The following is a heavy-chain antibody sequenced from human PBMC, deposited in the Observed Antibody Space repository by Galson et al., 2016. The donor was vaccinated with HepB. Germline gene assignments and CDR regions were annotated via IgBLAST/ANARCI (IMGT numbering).Heavy chain of an antibody. D-gene: IGHD1-1*01. V-gene: IGHV6-1*01. CDR2: TYYRSKYYN. J-gene: IGHJ4*02. CDR3: ARAGGLNENYYFDY. Sequence: CAISGDSVSSNSGAWNWIRQSPSRGLEWLGRTYYRSKYYNDYAVSVKSRITINPDKSKNPFYLQLNSVPPEDTAVYYCARAGGLNENYYFDYCGQGTLVTVSS. CDR1: GDSVSSNSGA.